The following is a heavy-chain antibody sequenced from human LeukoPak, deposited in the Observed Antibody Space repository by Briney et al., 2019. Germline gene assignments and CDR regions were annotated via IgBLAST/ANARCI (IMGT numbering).Heavy chain of an antibody. CDR2: IDWDGDK. D-gene: IGHD4-17*01. V-gene: IGHV2-70*04. J-gene: IGHJ3*02. Sequence: SGPTLVNPTQTLTLTCTFSGFSLSTSGMRVSWIRQPPGKALEWLAPIDWDGDKFYSTSLKTRLNISKDTSKNQVVLTMTNMDPVDTAPYYCARADDYGDSPYAFDIWGQGTMVTVSS. CDR1: GFSLSTSGMR. CDR3: ARADDYGDSPYAFDI.